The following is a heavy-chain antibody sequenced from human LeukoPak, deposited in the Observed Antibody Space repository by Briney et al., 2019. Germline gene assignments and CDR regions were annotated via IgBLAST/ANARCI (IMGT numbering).Heavy chain of an antibody. V-gene: IGHV3-11*04. J-gene: IGHJ4*02. CDR1: GFSVSSNY. D-gene: IGHD2-2*01. Sequence: GGSLRLSCAASGFSVSSNYMSWVRQAPGKGLEWVSYISSSGSTIYYADSVKGRFTISRDNAKNSLYLQMNSLRAEDTAVYYCARGYCSSTNCYGFFWYWGRGTLVTVSS. CDR2: ISSSGSTI. CDR3: ARGYCSSTNCYGFFWY.